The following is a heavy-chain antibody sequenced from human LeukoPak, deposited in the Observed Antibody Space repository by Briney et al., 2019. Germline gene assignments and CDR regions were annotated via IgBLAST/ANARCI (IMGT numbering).Heavy chain of an antibody. CDR2: IYYSGST. Sequence: SETRSLTCTVSGGSISSYYWSWIRQPPGKGLEWIGYIYYSGSTNYNPSLKSRVTISVDTSKNQFSLKLSSVTAADTAVYYCASSVVVPAALHYWGQGTLVTVSS. CDR3: ASSVVVPAALHY. V-gene: IGHV4-59*01. CDR1: GGSISSYY. D-gene: IGHD2-2*01. J-gene: IGHJ4*02.